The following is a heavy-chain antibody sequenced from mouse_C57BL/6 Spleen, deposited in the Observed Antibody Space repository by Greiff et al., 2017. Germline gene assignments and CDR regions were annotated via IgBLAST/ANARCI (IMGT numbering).Heavy chain of an antibody. D-gene: IGHD2-4*01. CDR2: IWSDGST. Sequence: VKLMESGPGLVAPSQSLSITCTVSGFSLTSYGVHWVRQPPGKGLEWLVVIWSDGSTTYNSALKSRLSISKDNSKSQVFLKMNSLQTDDTAMYYCARPYDYDNAWFAYWGQGTLVTVSA. V-gene: IGHV2-6*03. J-gene: IGHJ3*01. CDR3: ARPYDYDNAWFAY. CDR1: GFSLTSYG.